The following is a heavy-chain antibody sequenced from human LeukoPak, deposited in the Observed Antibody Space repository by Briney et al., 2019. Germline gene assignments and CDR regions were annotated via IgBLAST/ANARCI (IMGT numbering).Heavy chain of an antibody. D-gene: IGHD3-22*01. J-gene: IGHJ4*02. Sequence: GGSLRLSCAASGFTFSSYAMSWVRQAPGKGLEWVSVIYSGGSTYYADSVKGRFTISRDNSKNTLYLQMNSLRAEDTAVYYCARDKDDSSGYCFDYWGQGTLVTVSS. CDR1: GFTFSSYA. V-gene: IGHV3-53*01. CDR2: IYSGGST. CDR3: ARDKDDSSGYCFDY.